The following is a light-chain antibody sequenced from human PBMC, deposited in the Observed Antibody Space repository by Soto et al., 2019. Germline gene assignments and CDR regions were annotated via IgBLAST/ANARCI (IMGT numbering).Light chain of an antibody. Sequence: QSVLTQSPSASASLGASVKLTCTLSSGHSNYAIAWHQQQPEKGPRYLMKLNSDGSHSKGDGIPDRFSGSSSGAERYLTISSLQSEDEADYYCQVWDSSSDHPNWVFGGGTKLTVL. CDR3: QVWDSSSDHPNWV. CDR2: LNSDGSH. V-gene: IGLV4-69*01. CDR1: SGHSNYA. J-gene: IGLJ3*02.